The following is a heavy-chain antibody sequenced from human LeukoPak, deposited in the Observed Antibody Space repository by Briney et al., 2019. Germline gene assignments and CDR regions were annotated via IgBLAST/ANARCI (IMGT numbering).Heavy chain of an antibody. V-gene: IGHV4-39*07. CDR1: GGSISSGIYY. CDR2: IYYTGST. J-gene: IGHJ6*03. Sequence: SETLSLTCTVSGGSISSGIYYWGWIRQPPGKGLEWIGSIYYTGSTNYNPSLKSRVTISVDTSKNQFSLKLSSVTAADTAVYYCARGGYSYGYYYYMDVWGKGTTVTVSS. CDR3: ARGGYSYGYYYYMDV. D-gene: IGHD5-18*01.